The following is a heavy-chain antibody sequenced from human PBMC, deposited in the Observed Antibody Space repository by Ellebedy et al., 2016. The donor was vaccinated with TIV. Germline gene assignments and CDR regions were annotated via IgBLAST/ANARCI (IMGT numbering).Heavy chain of an antibody. J-gene: IGHJ5*01. CDR3: ARDRVGWFDY. CDR1: GFTFTSYW. CDR2: IKQDGSET. V-gene: IGHV3-7*03. Sequence: GGSLRLSRAASGFTFTSYWMTWVRQAPGKGLEWVANIKQDGSETHYVDSVKGRFSISRDNTQNSLFLQMHGLRAEDTAVFYCARDRVGWFDYWGQGTLVTVSS.